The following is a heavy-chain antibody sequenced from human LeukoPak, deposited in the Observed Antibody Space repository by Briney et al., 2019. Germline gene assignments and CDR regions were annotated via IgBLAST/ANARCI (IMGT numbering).Heavy chain of an antibody. Sequence: GEPLKISCKGSGCSFTSYWIGWVRRMPGKGLGWMGIIYPGDSDTRYSPSFQGQVTISADKSISTAYLQWSSLKASDTAMYYCASRIAVAGFDYWGQGTLVTVSS. D-gene: IGHD6-19*01. J-gene: IGHJ4*02. CDR1: GCSFTSYW. CDR2: IYPGDSDT. V-gene: IGHV5-51*01. CDR3: ASRIAVAGFDY.